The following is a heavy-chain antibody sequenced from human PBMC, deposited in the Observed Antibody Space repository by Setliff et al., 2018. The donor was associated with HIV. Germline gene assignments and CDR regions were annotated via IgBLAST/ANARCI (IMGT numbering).Heavy chain of an antibody. CDR3: ATYADRESNRFDP. CDR2: INHSGST. J-gene: IGHJ5*02. D-gene: IGHD3-10*01. Sequence: PSETLSLTCTVSGGSISSGTYYWSWVRQPAGKGLEWIGEINHSGSTNYNPSLKSRLSISVDTSKNQISLKLSSVTAADTAVYYCATYADRESNRFDPWGQGILVTVSS. V-gene: IGHV4-61*09. CDR1: GGSISSGTYY.